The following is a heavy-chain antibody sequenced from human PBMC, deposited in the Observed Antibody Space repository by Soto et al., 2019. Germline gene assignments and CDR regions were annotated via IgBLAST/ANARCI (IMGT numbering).Heavy chain of an antibody. Sequence: QVQLQESGPGLVKPSETLSLTCTVSGGSISSYYWSWIRQPPGKGLEWIGYIYYSGSTNYNPSLKSRVTISVDTSKNQFSLKLSSVTAAETAVYYCAREQDSYGNYRFDYWGQGTLVTVSS. V-gene: IGHV4-59*01. CDR3: AREQDSYGNYRFDY. CDR1: GGSISSYY. CDR2: IYYSGST. D-gene: IGHD5-18*01. J-gene: IGHJ4*02.